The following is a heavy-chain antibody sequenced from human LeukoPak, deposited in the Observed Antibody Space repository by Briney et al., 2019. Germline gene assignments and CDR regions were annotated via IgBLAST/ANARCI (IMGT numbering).Heavy chain of an antibody. Sequence: GGSLRLSCTASGFTFSSSWMSWVRQAPGKGLEWVANIKQDGSDKYYVDSVKGRFTISRDNAKNSLYLQMDSLRAEVTAVYYCARGPLSRPFDYWGQGTLVTVSS. CDR3: ARGPLSRPFDY. V-gene: IGHV3-7*05. CDR1: GFTFSSSW. D-gene: IGHD2-15*01. J-gene: IGHJ4*02. CDR2: IKQDGSDK.